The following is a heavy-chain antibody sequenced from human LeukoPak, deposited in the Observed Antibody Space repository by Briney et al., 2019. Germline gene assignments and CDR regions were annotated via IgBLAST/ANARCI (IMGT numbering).Heavy chain of an antibody. Sequence: SGGSLRLSCAAPGFTFSSYAMSWIRQPPGKGLEWIGYIYYSGSTNYNPSLKSRVTISVDTSKNQFSLKLSSVTAADTAVYYCARGRADDYGDYFDYWGQGTLVTVSS. CDR1: GFTFSSYA. CDR2: IYYSGST. J-gene: IGHJ4*02. D-gene: IGHD4-17*01. V-gene: IGHV4-59*01. CDR3: ARGRADDYGDYFDY.